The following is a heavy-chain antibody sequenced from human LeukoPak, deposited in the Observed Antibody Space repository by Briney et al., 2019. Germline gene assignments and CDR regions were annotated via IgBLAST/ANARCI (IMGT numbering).Heavy chain of an antibody. CDR2: VYYSGST. D-gene: IGHD3-22*01. CDR1: GGSISFYY. CDR3: ARGSGYYDGNWFDP. Sequence: SGTLSLTCTVSGGSISFYYWSWIRQPPGKGLEWIGYVYYSGSTNYNPSLKSRVTISVDTSKNQFSLKVTSVTAADTAVYYCARGSGYYDGNWFDPWGQGTLVTVSS. J-gene: IGHJ5*02. V-gene: IGHV4-59*01.